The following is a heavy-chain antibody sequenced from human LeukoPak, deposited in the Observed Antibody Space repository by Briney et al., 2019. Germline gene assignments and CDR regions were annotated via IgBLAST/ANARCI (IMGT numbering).Heavy chain of an antibody. J-gene: IGHJ4*02. CDR1: GFTFSSYA. CDR2: ISGSGGST. CDR3: AKAVGVSGLLLRTYYLDY. V-gene: IGHV3-23*01. D-gene: IGHD2-15*01. Sequence: GGSLRLSCAASGFTFSSYAMSWVRQAPGKGLEWVSAISGSGGSTYYADSVKGRFTISRDNSKNTLYLQTNSLRAEDTAVYYCAKAVGVSGLLLRTYYLDYWGQGTLVTVSS.